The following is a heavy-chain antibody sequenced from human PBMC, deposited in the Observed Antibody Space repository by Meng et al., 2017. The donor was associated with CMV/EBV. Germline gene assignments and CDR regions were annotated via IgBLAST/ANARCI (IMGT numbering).Heavy chain of an antibody. CDR2: ISSSGYTI. Sequence: GGSLRLSCAVSGLPFSDYDMNWVRQAPGKGPECVSYISSSGYTIYYADSVKGRFTISRDNAKNSLYLQMNSLRAEDTAVYYCARDCSSTSCSPAFDYWGQGTLVTVSS. CDR3: ARDCSSTSCSPAFDY. CDR1: GLPFSDYD. J-gene: IGHJ4*02. V-gene: IGHV3-48*03. D-gene: IGHD2-2*01.